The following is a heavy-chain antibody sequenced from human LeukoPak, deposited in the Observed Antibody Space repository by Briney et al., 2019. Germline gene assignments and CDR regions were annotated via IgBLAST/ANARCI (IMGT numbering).Heavy chain of an antibody. D-gene: IGHD4-17*01. Sequence: GGSLRLSCAASGSTVSTDYMSWVRQAPGKGPEWVSVIDSGGSTYYADSVKGRFTISRDNSKNTLYLQMNSLRAEDTAVYYCARDKFYGRFGYWGQGTLVTVSS. CDR2: IDSGGST. V-gene: IGHV3-66*01. CDR1: GSTVSTDY. J-gene: IGHJ4*02. CDR3: ARDKFYGRFGY.